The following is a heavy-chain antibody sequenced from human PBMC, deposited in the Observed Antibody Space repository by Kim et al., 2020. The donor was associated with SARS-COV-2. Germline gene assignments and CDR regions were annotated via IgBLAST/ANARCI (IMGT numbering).Heavy chain of an antibody. CDR2: ISWNSGSI. CDR3: AKDSGLYYDILTGYDY. J-gene: IGHJ4*01. CDR1: GFTFDDYA. Sequence: GGSLRLSCAASGFTFDDYAMHWVRQAPGKGLEWVSGISWNSGSIGYADSVKGRFTISRDNAKNSLYLQMNSQRAEDTALYYCAKDSGLYYDILTGYDYWG. V-gene: IGHV3-9*01. D-gene: IGHD3-9*01.